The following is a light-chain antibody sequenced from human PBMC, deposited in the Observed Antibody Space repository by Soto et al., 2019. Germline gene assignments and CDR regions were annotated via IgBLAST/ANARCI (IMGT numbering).Light chain of an antibody. CDR3: RSYTSSSTVV. V-gene: IGLV2-14*01. CDR1: SSDVGGYHY. Sequence: QSALTQPASVSGAPGQAVTISCTGTSSDVGGYHYVSWYQQHPGKAPKLMNYDVSNRPSGVSNRFSGSKSGNTASLTISGRQAEDEADYYCRSYTSSSTVVFGGGTKLTVL. CDR2: DVS. J-gene: IGLJ2*01.